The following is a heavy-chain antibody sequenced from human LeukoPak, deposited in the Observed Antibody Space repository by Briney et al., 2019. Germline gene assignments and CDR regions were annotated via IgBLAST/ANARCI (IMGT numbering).Heavy chain of an antibody. J-gene: IGHJ3*02. CDR1: GGSISTYY. CDR2: IDYSAST. V-gene: IGHV4-59*08. Sequence: SETLSLTCTVSGGSISTYYWSWIRQPPGKGLEWIAYIDYSASTNYNPSLKSRVTISVDTSKNQFSLKLSSVTAADTAVYYCARHGRLGWYGAFDIWGQGTMVTVSS. CDR3: ARHGRLGWYGAFDI. D-gene: IGHD6-19*01.